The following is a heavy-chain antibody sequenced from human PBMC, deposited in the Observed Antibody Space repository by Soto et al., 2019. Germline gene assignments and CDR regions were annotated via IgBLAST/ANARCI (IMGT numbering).Heavy chain of an antibody. Sequence: SETLSLTCTVSGGSISSYYCSWIRQPAGKGLEWIGRIYTSGSTNYNPSLKSRVTMSVDTSKNQFSLKLSSVTAADTAVYYCAREGRGYCSGGSCYSTYYFGYWGQGTLVTVSS. CDR3: AREGRGYCSGGSCYSTYYFGY. V-gene: IGHV4-4*07. J-gene: IGHJ4*02. CDR2: IYTSGST. CDR1: GGSISSYY. D-gene: IGHD2-15*01.